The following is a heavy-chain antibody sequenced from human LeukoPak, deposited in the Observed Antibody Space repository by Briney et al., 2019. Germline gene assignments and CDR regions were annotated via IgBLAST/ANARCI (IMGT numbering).Heavy chain of an antibody. CDR3: ARDPTGDDYFDY. Sequence: ASVKVSCKASGYTFTGYYMHWVRQAPGQGLEWMRRINPNSGGTNYAQKFQGRVTMTRDTSISTAYMELSSLRSEDTAVYYCARDPTGDDYFDYWGQGTLVTVSS. V-gene: IGHV1-2*06. CDR2: INPNSGGT. D-gene: IGHD7-27*01. CDR1: GYTFTGYY. J-gene: IGHJ4*02.